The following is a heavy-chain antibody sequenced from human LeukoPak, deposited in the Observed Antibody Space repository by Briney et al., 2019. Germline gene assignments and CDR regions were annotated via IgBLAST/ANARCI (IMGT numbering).Heavy chain of an antibody. J-gene: IGHJ2*01. CDR2: IYTSGST. CDR1: GGSISSYY. CDR3: ARVLRYSLHWYFDL. D-gene: IGHD3-9*01. Sequence: SETLSLTCTVSGGSISSYYWSWIRQPAGKGLEWIGRIYTSGSTNYNPSLKSRATMSVDTSKNQFSLKLSSVTAADTAVYYCARVLRYSLHWYFDLWGRGTLVTVSS. V-gene: IGHV4-4*07.